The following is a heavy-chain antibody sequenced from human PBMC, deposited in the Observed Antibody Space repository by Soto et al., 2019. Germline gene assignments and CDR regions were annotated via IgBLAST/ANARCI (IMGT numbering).Heavy chain of an antibody. CDR1: GFSLSTSGVG. Sequence: QITLKESGPTLVKPTQTLTLTCTFSGFSLSTSGVGVGWIRQPPGKALEWLALIYWDDDKRYSPSLKSRLTITKATSKNQVVLTMTNMDPVDTGTYYCTQSLPGTGAFDIWGQGTMVTVSS. V-gene: IGHV2-5*02. CDR2: IYWDDDK. CDR3: TQSLPGTGAFDI. D-gene: IGHD6-13*01. J-gene: IGHJ3*02.